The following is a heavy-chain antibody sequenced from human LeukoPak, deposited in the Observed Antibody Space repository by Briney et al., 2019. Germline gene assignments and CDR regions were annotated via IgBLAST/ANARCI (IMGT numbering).Heavy chain of an antibody. Sequence: ASVKVSCKVSGYTLTELSMHWVRQAPGKGLEWMGGFDPEDGETIYAQKFQGRVTMTEDTSTDTAYMELSSLRSEDTAVYYCATGHPQAGTPYFDYWGQGTLVTVSS. V-gene: IGHV1-24*01. CDR1: GYTLTELS. D-gene: IGHD6-19*01. CDR3: ATGHPQAGTPYFDY. CDR2: FDPEDGET. J-gene: IGHJ4*02.